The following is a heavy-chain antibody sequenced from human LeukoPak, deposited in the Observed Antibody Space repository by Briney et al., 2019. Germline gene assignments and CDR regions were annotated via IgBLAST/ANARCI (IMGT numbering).Heavy chain of an antibody. J-gene: IGHJ4*02. CDR3: ARVSGEYRDY. V-gene: IGHV3-21*01. Sequence: GGSLRLSCAASGFTFSSHTMNWVRQAPGKGLEWVSSVTTSSYNFYADSVKGRFTISRDNARNSLYLQMNSLRVEDTAIYYCARVSGEYRDYWGQGTLVTVSS. D-gene: IGHD6-6*01. CDR1: GFTFSSHT. CDR2: VTTSSYN.